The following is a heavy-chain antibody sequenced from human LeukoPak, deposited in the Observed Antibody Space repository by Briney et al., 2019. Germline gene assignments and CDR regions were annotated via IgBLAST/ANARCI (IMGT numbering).Heavy chain of an antibody. CDR1: GYTFTSYD. Sequence: ASVKVSCKASGYTFTSYDINWVRQATGQVLEWMGWMNPNSGNTGYAQKFQGRVTMTRNTSISTAYMELSSLRSEDTAVYYCARGLYIAVGAFDIWGQGTMVTVSS. D-gene: IGHD5-12*01. CDR2: MNPNSGNT. J-gene: IGHJ3*02. CDR3: ARGLYIAVGAFDI. V-gene: IGHV1-8*01.